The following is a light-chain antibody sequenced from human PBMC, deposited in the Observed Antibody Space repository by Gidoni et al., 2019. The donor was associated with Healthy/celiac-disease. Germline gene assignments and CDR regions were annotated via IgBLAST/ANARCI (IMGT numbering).Light chain of an antibody. CDR2: QDS. CDR1: KLGDKY. V-gene: IGLV3-1*01. J-gene: IGLJ1*01. Sequence: SYELTQPPSVSVSPGQTASITCSGDKLGDKYACWYQQKPGQSPVLVIYQDSKRPSGIPERFSGSNSGNTATLTIIGTQAMDEADYYCQAWDSSTALRVFGTGTKVTV. CDR3: QAWDSSTALRV.